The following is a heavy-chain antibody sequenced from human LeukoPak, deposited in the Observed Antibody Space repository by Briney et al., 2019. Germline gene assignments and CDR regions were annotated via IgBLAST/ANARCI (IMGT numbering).Heavy chain of an antibody. CDR3: ARDQSSSLSDAFDI. Sequence: SETLSLTCTVSGGSISSSSYYWGWIRQPPGKGLEWIGSIYYSGSTYYNPSLKSRVTIPVDTSKNQFSLKLSSVTAADTAVYYCARDQSSSLSDAFDIWGQGTMVTVSS. J-gene: IGHJ3*02. CDR2: IYYSGST. CDR1: GGSISSSSYY. D-gene: IGHD6-13*01. V-gene: IGHV4-39*07.